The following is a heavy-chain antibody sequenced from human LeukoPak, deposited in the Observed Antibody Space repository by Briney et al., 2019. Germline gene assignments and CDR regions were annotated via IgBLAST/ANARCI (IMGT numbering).Heavy chain of an antibody. D-gene: IGHD6-13*01. V-gene: IGHV4-59*01. CDR1: GGSISSYY. Sequence: SETLSLTCTVSGGSISSYYWSWIRQPPGKGLEWIGYIYYSGSTNYNPSLKSRVTISVDTSKNQFSLKLSSVTATDTAVYYCARTTEAHSWRTRYYDYYMDVWGKGTTVTVSS. CDR3: ARTTEAHSWRTRYYDYYMDV. CDR2: IYYSGST. J-gene: IGHJ6*03.